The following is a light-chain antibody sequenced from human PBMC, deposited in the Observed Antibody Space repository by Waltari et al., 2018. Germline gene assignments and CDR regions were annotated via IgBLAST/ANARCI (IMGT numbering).Light chain of an antibody. CDR2: SNY. V-gene: IGLV1-44*01. CDR1: SSNIGSHT. Sequence: QSVLTQPPSASGTPGQRVTISCSGSSSNIGSHTVNWYQQLPGTAPKLPIYSNYQRPSGVPDRFSGSRSGTSASLAISGLQSEDEADYYCAAWDDGLSGRSWVFGGGTKLTVL. CDR3: AAWDDGLSGRSWV. J-gene: IGLJ3*02.